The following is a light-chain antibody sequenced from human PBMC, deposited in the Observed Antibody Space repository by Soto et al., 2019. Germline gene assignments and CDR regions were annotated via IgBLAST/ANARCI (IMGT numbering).Light chain of an antibody. CDR3: QQYDNWPPWT. Sequence: EIVMTQSPGTLSVSPGERVTLSCRASQSVRNNLAWYQQKPGQGPRLLIYDASTRATGIPARFSGSGSGTEFTLTISSLQSEDFAVYFCQQYDNWPPWTFGQGTKVDIK. CDR1: QSVRNN. CDR2: DAS. V-gene: IGKV3-15*01. J-gene: IGKJ1*01.